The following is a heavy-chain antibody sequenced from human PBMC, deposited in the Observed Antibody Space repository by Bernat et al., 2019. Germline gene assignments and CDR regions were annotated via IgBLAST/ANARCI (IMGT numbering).Heavy chain of an antibody. V-gene: IGHV4-39*01. CDR2: VYYSGST. CDR1: GGSVSSSTYY. J-gene: IGHJ4*02. D-gene: IGHD5-12*01. CDR3: ARRGYSDYDLFDY. Sequence: QLQLQESGPGLVKPSETLSLTCTVSGGSVSSSTYYWGWIRQPPGMGLEWIGSVYYSGSTYYNPSLKSRVTISIDTSKNQFSLKLSSVTAADTAVYYCARRGYSDYDLFDYWGQGTLVTVSS.